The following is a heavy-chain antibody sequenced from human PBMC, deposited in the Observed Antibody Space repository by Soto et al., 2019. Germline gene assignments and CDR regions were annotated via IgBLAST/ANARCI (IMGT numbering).Heavy chain of an antibody. V-gene: IGHV4-59*01. CDR1: GGSISSYY. D-gene: IGHD1-26*01. CDR3: ASGTFEYFQH. Sequence: SETLSLTCTVSGGSISSYYWSWIRQPPGKGLGWIGYIYYSGSTNYNPSLKSRVSISVDTSKNQFSLKFSSVTAAYTSVYYCASGTFEYFQHWGQGTLVTVSS. CDR2: IYYSGST. J-gene: IGHJ1*01.